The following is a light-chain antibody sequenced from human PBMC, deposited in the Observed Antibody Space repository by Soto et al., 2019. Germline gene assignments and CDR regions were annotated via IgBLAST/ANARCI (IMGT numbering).Light chain of an antibody. J-gene: IGKJ3*01. CDR2: LGS. V-gene: IGKV2-28*01. CDR1: QSLLHSDGYNY. Sequence: DIVMTQSPLSLSVTPGEPASISCRSSQSLLHSDGYNYLDWYVQKPGQSPRLLIYLGSKRASGTPDRFSGSGSGTDFILNISRVEADDVGVYYCMQGLQTLPTFGPGTKVDIQ. CDR3: MQGLQTLPT.